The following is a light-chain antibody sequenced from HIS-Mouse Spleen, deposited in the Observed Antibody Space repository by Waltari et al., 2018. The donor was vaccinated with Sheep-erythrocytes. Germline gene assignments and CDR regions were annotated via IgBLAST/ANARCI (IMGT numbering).Light chain of an antibody. Sequence: DIVMTQSPDSLAVSLGERATINCKSSQSVLYSSNNKNYLAWYQQKPGQPPKLLIYWASTRESGVPDRLSGSGSGTDFTLTISSLQAEDVAVYYCQQYYSTLLYTFGQGTKLEIK. J-gene: IGKJ2*01. CDR2: WAS. V-gene: IGKV4-1*01. CDR3: QQYYSTLLYT. CDR1: QSVLYSSNNKNY.